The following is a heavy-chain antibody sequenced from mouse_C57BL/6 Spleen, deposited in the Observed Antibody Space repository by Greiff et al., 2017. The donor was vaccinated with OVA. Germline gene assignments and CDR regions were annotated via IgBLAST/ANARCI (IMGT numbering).Heavy chain of an antibody. V-gene: IGHV1-15*01. D-gene: IGHD1-1*01. J-gene: IGHJ2*01. Sequence: QVQLQQSGAELVRPGASVTLSCKASGYTFTDYEMHWVKQTPVHGLEWIGAIDPETGGTAYNQKFKGKAILTAEKSSSTAYMELRSLTSEDSAVYYCTRGGYYYGSSLFDYWGQGTTLTVSS. CDR1: GYTFTDYE. CDR2: IDPETGGT. CDR3: TRGGYYYGSSLFDY.